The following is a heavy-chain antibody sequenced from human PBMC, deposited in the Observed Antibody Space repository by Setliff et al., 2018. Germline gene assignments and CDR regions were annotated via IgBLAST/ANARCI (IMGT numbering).Heavy chain of an antibody. V-gene: IGHV3-30*03. D-gene: IGHD2-15*01. CDR2: VSHDENTK. CDR3: ARTCSGSGCYAGLES. Sequence: GGSLRLSCAASGFTFSSYSMNWVRQAPGKGLEWVAVVSHDENTKYYADSVKDRFIISRDNSKNTLYLQMNSLRPEDTAVYYCARTCSGSGCYAGLESWGQGTPVTVSS. CDR1: GFTFSSYS. J-gene: IGHJ4*02.